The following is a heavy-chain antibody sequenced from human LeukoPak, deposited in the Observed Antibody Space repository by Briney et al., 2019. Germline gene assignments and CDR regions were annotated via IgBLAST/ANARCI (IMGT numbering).Heavy chain of an antibody. J-gene: IGHJ6*04. V-gene: IGHV3-7*01. CDR2: IKQDGGET. CDR1: GFIVSDSY. Sequence: GGSLRLSCAASGFIVSDSYMSWVRQAPGKRLEWVANIKQDGGETYYVDSVKGRFTISRDNAKNSLFLQMNSLRVEDTAVYYCARDNDGKDVWGKGTTVTVSS. CDR3: ARDNDGKDV. D-gene: IGHD2-8*01.